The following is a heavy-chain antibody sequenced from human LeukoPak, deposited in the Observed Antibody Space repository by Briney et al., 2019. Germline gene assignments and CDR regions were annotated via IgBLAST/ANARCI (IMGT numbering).Heavy chain of an antibody. CDR3: ARHDAVVGERGNWFDP. Sequence: SEALSLTCTVSGGSISNYYWSWIRQPAGKGLEWIGSMYYDGSSYYNPSLESRVTIYVDTSKDQFSLKLTSVTAADTAVYYCARHDAVVGERGNWFDPWGQGTLVTVSS. D-gene: IGHD3-10*01. J-gene: IGHJ5*02. CDR1: GGSISNYY. V-gene: IGHV4-39*01. CDR2: MYYDGSS.